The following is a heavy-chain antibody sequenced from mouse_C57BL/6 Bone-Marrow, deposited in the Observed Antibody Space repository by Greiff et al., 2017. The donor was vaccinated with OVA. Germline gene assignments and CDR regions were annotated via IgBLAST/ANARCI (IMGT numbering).Heavy chain of an antibody. J-gene: IGHJ1*03. V-gene: IGHV1-5*01. CDR2: IYPGHSDT. D-gene: IGHD1-1*01. CDR3: TRDYYGSSYWYFDV. Sequence: EVQLQQSGTVLARPGASVKMSCKTSGYTFPSYWMHWVKQRPGQGLEWIGAIYPGHSDTSSNQKFKGKAKLTAVTSASTAYMELSSLTNEDSAVYYCTRDYYGSSYWYFDVWGTGTTVTVSS. CDR1: GYTFPSYW.